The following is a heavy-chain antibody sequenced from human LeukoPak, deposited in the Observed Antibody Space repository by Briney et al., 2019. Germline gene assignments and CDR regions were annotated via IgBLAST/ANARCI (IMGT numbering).Heavy chain of an antibody. J-gene: IGHJ5*02. V-gene: IGHV4-59*01. CDR1: GGSISSYY. CDR3: ARGGWTWFDP. CDR2: IYYSGTT. D-gene: IGHD3-16*01. Sequence: SETLSLTCTVSGGSISSYYWSWIRQPPGKGLEWIGYIYYSGTTNYNPALKSRVTISVDTSKNQFSLKLNSVTAADTAVYYCARGGWTWFDPWGQGTLVTVSS.